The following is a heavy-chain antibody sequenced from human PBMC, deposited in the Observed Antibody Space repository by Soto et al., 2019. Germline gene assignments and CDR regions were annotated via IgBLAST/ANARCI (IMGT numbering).Heavy chain of an antibody. D-gene: IGHD3-3*01. Sequence: EVQLVESGGGLVKPGGYLRLSCAASGFTFSNAWMNWVRQAPGKGLEWVGRIKGKTDGGTTDYAAPVKGRFTISRDDSKHTLYLQMKSLKTVDTGVYYCTSLRFFEWLSMVLSYWGQGTPVTGSS. CDR2: IKGKTDGGTT. CDR3: TSLRFFEWLSMVLSY. J-gene: IGHJ4*02. CDR1: GFTFSNAW. V-gene: IGHV3-15*07.